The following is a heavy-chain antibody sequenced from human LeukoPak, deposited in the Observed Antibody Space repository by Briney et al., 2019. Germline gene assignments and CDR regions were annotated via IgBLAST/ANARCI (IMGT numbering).Heavy chain of an antibody. V-gene: IGHV3-21*01. D-gene: IGHD5-12*01. Sequence: GGSLRLSCAASGFAFSSYSMNWVRQAPGKGLEWVSSVSRRSSFIFYADSVQGRFTVSRDDAKDSLFLQMNSLRAEDTAVYYCARVSGAYDYFFDYWGQGTLVTVSS. J-gene: IGHJ4*02. CDR2: VSRRSSFI. CDR1: GFAFSSYS. CDR3: ARVSGAYDYFFDY.